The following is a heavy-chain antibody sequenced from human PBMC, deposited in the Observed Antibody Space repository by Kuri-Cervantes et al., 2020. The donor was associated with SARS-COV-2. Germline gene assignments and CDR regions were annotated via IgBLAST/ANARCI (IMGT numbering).Heavy chain of an antibody. CDR3: AREEGGELGEAFDY. D-gene: IGHD7-27*01. CDR1: GFTFSGYS. J-gene: IGHJ4*02. CDR2: IDSSSYYI. V-gene: IGHV3-21*01. Sequence: GESLKISCAASGFTFSGYSMNWIRQAPGKGLEWVASIDSSSYYIYHADSVKGRLTISRDNAKTSLYLQMNSLKLGDTAVYYCAREEGGELGEAFDYWGQGALVTVSS.